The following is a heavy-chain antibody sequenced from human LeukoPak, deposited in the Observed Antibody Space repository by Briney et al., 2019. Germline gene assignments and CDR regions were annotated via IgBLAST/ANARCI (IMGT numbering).Heavy chain of an antibody. CDR2: INSDGSEG. Sequence: GGSLRLSCAVSGFTFSGFWMSWSRQAPGKGLEWVASINSDGSEGYYADVVKGRFTISRDNVKNSLYLQMNSLRAEDTAIYYCATFRFLGTWGQGTMVTVSP. CDR3: ATFRFLGT. D-gene: IGHD3-3*01. J-gene: IGHJ3*01. V-gene: IGHV3-7*03. CDR1: GFTFSGFW.